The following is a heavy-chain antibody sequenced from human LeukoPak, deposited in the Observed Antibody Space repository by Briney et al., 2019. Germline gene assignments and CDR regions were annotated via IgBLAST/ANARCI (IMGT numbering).Heavy chain of an antibody. V-gene: IGHV4-34*01. J-gene: IGHJ4*02. CDR1: GGSFSGYY. D-gene: IGHD2-8*01. CDR3: AKSRSLYSRFDY. CDR2: INHSGNT. Sequence: PSETLSLTCAVYGGSFSGYYWSWIRQPPGKGLEWIGEINHSGNTNYNPSLKSRVTISVDTSKNQFSLKLSSVTAADTAVYYCAKSRSLYSRFDYWGQGTLVTVSS.